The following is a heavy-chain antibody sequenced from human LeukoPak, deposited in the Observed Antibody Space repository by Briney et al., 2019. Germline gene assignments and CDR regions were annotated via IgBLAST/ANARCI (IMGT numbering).Heavy chain of an antibody. CDR2: IIPIFGTA. CDR3: ARDPYDYGDLYYFDY. V-gene: IGHV1-69*06. Sequence: SVKVSCKASGYTFTSYYMHWVRQAPGQGLEWMGGIIPIFGTANYAQKFQGRVTITADKSTSTAYMELSSLRSEDTAVYYCARDPYDYGDLYYFDYWGQGTLVTVSS. D-gene: IGHD4-17*01. J-gene: IGHJ4*02. CDR1: GYTFTSYY.